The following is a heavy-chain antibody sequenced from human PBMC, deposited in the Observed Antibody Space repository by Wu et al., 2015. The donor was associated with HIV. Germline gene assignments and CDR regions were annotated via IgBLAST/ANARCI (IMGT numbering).Heavy chain of an antibody. Sequence: QVQLVQSGAEVRKPGASVRVSCKTSGYTFTDYYMHWVRQAPGQGLEWMGWINPNSGGTNYAQKFQGRVTMTRDTSISTAYMELSRLRSDDTAVYYCASGSRYCSSTSCYRGANAFDIWGQGTMVTVSS. J-gene: IGHJ3*02. CDR1: GYTFTDYY. V-gene: IGHV1-2*02. D-gene: IGHD2-2*02. CDR3: ASGSRYCSSTSCYRGANAFDI. CDR2: INPNSGGT.